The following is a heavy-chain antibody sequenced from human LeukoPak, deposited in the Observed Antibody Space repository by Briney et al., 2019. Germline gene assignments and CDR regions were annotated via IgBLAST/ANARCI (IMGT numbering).Heavy chain of an antibody. D-gene: IGHD6-19*01. Sequence: GRSLRLACAASGFTFSSVGMHWVRQAPSKGLEWVAVISYDGSDKYFADSVKGRFTISRDNSKNTLYLHMNSLRAEDTAVYYCAKGKGTAVAATSMDYWGQGTLVTVSS. V-gene: IGHV3-30*18. CDR2: ISYDGSDK. J-gene: IGHJ4*02. CDR1: GFTFSSVG. CDR3: AKGKGTAVAATSMDY.